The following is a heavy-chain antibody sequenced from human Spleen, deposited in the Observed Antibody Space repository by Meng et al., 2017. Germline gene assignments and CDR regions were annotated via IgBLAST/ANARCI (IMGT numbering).Heavy chain of an antibody. Sequence: GEALKISCAASGFTVNTDIMNWVRQAPGKGLEWVASISGSSGGTYHADSVKGRFSISRDNSKNTLYLQTNSLRAEDTAVYYCAIEASGGMDVWGQGTTVTVSS. CDR2: ISGSSGGT. V-gene: IGHV3-23*01. J-gene: IGHJ6*02. CDR1: GFTVNTDI. CDR3: AIEASGGMDV. D-gene: IGHD3-10*01.